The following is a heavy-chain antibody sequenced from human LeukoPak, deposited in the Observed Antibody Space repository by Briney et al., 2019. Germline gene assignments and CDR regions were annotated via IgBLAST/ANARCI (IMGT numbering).Heavy chain of an antibody. D-gene: IGHD3-9*01. CDR1: GFTFSSYA. CDR3: AKGYYDVLTDYFHNCCNP. J-gene: IGHJ5*02. CDR2: ISGRGGST. Sequence: GGSLRLSCAASGFTFSSYAMSWVRQAPGVGLEWVSTISGRGGSTFYADSVKGRFTISRDNSKNTLYLQMNSLRADDTAVYYCAKGYYDVLTDYFHNCCNPGAQGPLVSVSS. V-gene: IGHV3-23*01.